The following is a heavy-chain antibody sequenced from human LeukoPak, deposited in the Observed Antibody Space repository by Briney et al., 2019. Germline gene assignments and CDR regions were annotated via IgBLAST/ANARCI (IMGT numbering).Heavy chain of an antibody. CDR3: ARTGGDYYDSSGYQDNWFDP. V-gene: IGHV1-18*01. CDR2: ISAYNGNT. CDR1: GYTFTSYG. J-gene: IGHJ5*02. Sequence: ASVKVSCKASGYTFTSYGISWVRQAPGQGLEWMGWISAYNGNTNYAQKLQGRVTMTTDTSTSTAYMGLRSLRSDDTAVYYCARTGGDYYDSSGYQDNWFDPWGQGTLVTVSS. D-gene: IGHD3-22*01.